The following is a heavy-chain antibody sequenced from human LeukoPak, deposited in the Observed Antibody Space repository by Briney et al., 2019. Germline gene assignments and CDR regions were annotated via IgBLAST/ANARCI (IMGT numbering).Heavy chain of an antibody. CDR1: GFTFSSYA. CDR3: ARDPGYSYGYYSDY. Sequence: GGSLRLSCAASGFTFSSYAMHWVRQAPGKGLERVAVISYDGSNKYYADSVKGRFTISRDNSKNTLYLQMNSLRAEDTAVYYCARDPGYSYGYYSDYWGQGTLVTVSS. J-gene: IGHJ4*02. D-gene: IGHD5-18*01. CDR2: ISYDGSNK. V-gene: IGHV3-30-3*01.